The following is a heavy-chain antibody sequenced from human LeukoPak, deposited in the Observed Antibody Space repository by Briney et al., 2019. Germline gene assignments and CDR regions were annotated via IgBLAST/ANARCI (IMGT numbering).Heavy chain of an antibody. CDR1: GGTFSSYA. Sequence: SVKVSCKASGGTFSSYAISWVRQAPGQGLEWMGGIIPIFGTANYAQKFQGRVTITADESTSTAYMELSSLRSEDTAVYYCAGGTAANFVAYYYYYYMDVWGKGTTVTISS. CDR3: AGGTAANFVAYYYYYYMDV. D-gene: IGHD2-2*01. V-gene: IGHV1-69*13. CDR2: IIPIFGTA. J-gene: IGHJ6*03.